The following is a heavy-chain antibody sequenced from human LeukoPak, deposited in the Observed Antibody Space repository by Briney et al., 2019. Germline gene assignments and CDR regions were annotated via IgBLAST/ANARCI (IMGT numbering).Heavy chain of an antibody. D-gene: IGHD3-10*01. J-gene: IGHJ6*03. Sequence: SETLSLTCTVSGYSISSGYFWGWMRQPPGKGLEWIGSIYQSETAHYNPSLKSRVTISVDTSKNQFSLKLRSVMAADTAVYYCARMVRGVIITGYYYYMDVWGKGTTVTISS. V-gene: IGHV4-38-2*02. CDR3: ARMVRGVIITGYYYYMDV. CDR2: IYQSETA. CDR1: GYSISSGYF.